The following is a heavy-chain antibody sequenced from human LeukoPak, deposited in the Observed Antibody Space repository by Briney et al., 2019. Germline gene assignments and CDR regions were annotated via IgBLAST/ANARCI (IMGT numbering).Heavy chain of an antibody. J-gene: IGHJ4*02. D-gene: IGHD2-2*01. CDR3: AHGAMYQLDY. CDR1: GFSFSSHG. V-gene: IGHV3-23*01. Sequence: GGSLRLSCAASGFSFSSHGMSWVRQAPGKGLEWVSGTIGGAGSTYYADSVKGRFTISGDNSKNTLFLQMNSLRAEDTAVYYCAHGAMYQLDYWGQGTLVTVSS. CDR2: TIGGAGST.